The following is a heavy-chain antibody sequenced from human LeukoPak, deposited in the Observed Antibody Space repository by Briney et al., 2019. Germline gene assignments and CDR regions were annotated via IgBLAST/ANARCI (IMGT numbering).Heavy chain of an antibody. D-gene: IGHD3-10*01. J-gene: IGHJ4*02. Sequence: APVKVSCKASGYTFTSYDINWVRQATGQGLEWMGWMNPNSGNTGYAQKFQGRVTMTRNTSISTAYMELSSLRSEDTAVYYCARGPKVRRYGSGSYWGYWGQGTLVTVSS. CDR1: GYTFTSYD. CDR2: MNPNSGNT. V-gene: IGHV1-8*01. CDR3: ARGPKVRRYGSGSYWGY.